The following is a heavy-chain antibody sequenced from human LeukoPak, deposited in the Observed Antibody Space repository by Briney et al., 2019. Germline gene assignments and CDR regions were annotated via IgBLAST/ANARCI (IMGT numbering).Heavy chain of an antibody. CDR1: GYTFTSYY. CDR3: ARTPLDILTGYPDYYYGMDV. J-gene: IGHJ6*02. V-gene: IGHV1-46*01. Sequence: ASVKVSCTASGYTFTSYYMHWVRQAPGQGLEWMGIINPSGGSTSYAQKFQGRVTMTRDTSTSTVYMELSSLRSEDTAVYYCARTPLDILTGYPDYYYGMDVWGQGTTVTVSS. CDR2: INPSGGST. D-gene: IGHD3-9*01.